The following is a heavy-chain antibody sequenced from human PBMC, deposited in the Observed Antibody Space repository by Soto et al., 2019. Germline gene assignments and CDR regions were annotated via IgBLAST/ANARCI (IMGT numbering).Heavy chain of an antibody. Sequence: GGSLRLSCAASGFTFSSYAMSWVRQAPGKGLEWVSAISGSGGSTYYADSVKGRFTISRDNSKNTLYLQMNSLRAEDTAVYYCAKSPNYDILTGYPGGYYYYYMDVWGKGTPVTVSS. D-gene: IGHD3-9*01. CDR3: AKSPNYDILTGYPGGYYYYYMDV. CDR2: ISGSGGST. V-gene: IGHV3-23*01. CDR1: GFTFSSYA. J-gene: IGHJ6*03.